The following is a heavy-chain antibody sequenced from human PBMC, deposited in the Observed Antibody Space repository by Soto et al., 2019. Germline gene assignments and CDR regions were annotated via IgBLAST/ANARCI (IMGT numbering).Heavy chain of an antibody. J-gene: IGHJ6*02. Sequence: SETLSLTCAVYGGSFSGYYWSWIRQPPGKGLEWIGEINHSGSTNYNPSLKSRVTISVDTSKNQFSLKLSSVTAADTAVYYCARGGYDFWSGYYSRLYYYYGMDVWGQGTTVTVSS. D-gene: IGHD3-3*01. CDR2: INHSGST. CDR1: GGSFSGYY. V-gene: IGHV4-34*01. CDR3: ARGGYDFWSGYYSRLYYYYGMDV.